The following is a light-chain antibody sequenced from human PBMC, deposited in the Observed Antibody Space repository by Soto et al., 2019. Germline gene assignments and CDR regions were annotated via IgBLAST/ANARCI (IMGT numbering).Light chain of an antibody. Sequence: DIQMTQSPSTLSASVGDRVTITCRASQSVGTWLAWYQQKPGKPPTLLIYDASNLESGVPSRFSGSGSGAEFTLTISRLEPEDFAVYYCQQYGSSPWTFGQGTKVDIK. J-gene: IGKJ1*01. CDR2: DAS. V-gene: IGKV1-5*01. CDR3: QQYGSSPWT. CDR1: QSVGTW.